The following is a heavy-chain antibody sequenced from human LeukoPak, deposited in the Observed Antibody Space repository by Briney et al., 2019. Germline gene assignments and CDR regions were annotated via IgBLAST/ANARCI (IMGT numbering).Heavy chain of an antibody. CDR3: ARYSPITMIVVVITPFDY. V-gene: IGHV1-18*04. Sequence: ASVKVSCKASGYTFTGYYMHWVRQAPGQGLEWMGWISAYNGNTNYAQKLQGRVTMTTDTSTSTAYMELKSLRSDDAAVYYCARYSPITMIVVVITPFDYWGQGTLVTVSS. D-gene: IGHD3-22*01. CDR2: ISAYNGNT. CDR1: GYTFTGYY. J-gene: IGHJ4*02.